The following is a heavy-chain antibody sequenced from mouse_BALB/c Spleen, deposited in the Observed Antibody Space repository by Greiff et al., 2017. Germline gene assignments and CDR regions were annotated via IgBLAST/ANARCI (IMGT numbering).Heavy chain of an antibody. V-gene: IGHV3-6*02. J-gene: IGHJ4*01. CDR2: ISYDGSN. CDR1: GYSITSGYY. D-gene: IGHD2-1*01. CDR3: ARSGGNSYAMDY. Sequence: EVKLMESGPGLVKPSQSLSLTCSVTGYSITSGYYWNWIRQFPGNKLEWMGYISYDGSNNYNPSLKNRISITRDTSKNQFFLKLNSVTTEDTATYYCARSGGNSYAMDYWGQGTSVTVSS.